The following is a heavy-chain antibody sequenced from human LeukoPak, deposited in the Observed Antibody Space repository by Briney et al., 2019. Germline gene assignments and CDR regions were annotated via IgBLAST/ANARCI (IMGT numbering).Heavy chain of an antibody. Sequence: SETLSLTCTVSGGSISSYYWSWIRQPAGKGLEWIGRIYTSGSTNYNPSLKSRVTISVDTSKNQFSLKLSSVTAADTAVYYCARVRFLEWLPPEYYYGMDVWGQGTTVTVSS. CDR1: GGSISSYY. V-gene: IGHV4-4*07. D-gene: IGHD3-3*01. CDR3: ARVRFLEWLPPEYYYGMDV. CDR2: IYTSGST. J-gene: IGHJ6*02.